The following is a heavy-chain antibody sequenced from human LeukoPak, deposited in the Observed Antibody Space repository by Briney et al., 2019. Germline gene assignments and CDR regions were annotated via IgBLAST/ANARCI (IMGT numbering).Heavy chain of an antibody. D-gene: IGHD3-16*01. CDR1: GGSISSYY. Sequence: SETLSLTCTVSGGSISSYYWSWIRQPAGKGLEWIGRLYTSGSTNYNPSLKSRVTMSVDTSKNQFSLKLSSVTAADTAVYYWARGYDSPGYFDLWGRGTLVTVSS. J-gene: IGHJ2*01. CDR3: ARGYDSPGYFDL. CDR2: LYTSGST. V-gene: IGHV4-4*07.